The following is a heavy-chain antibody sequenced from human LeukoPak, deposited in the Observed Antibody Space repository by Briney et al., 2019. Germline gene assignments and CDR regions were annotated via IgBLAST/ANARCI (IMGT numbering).Heavy chain of an antibody. CDR3: ARGSGDLHY. CDR1: GGSFSGYY. J-gene: IGHJ4*02. CDR2: IYYSGST. D-gene: IGHD2-21*02. Sequence: KPSETLSLTCAVYGGSFSGYYWSWIRQPPGKGLEWIGYIYYSGSTNYNPSLKSRVTISVDTSKNQFSLRLSPVTAADTAIYYCARGSGDLHYWGQGALVTVSS. V-gene: IGHV4-59*01.